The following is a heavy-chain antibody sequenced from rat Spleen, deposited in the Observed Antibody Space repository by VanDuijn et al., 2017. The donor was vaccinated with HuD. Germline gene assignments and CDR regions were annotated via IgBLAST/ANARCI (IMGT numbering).Heavy chain of an antibody. CDR3: ARRGCLSDWYLDF. J-gene: IGHJ1*01. CDR2: ISYDGSST. V-gene: IGHV5-29*01. D-gene: IGHD4-3*01. Sequence: EVQLVESDGGLVQPGRSLELSCTASGFTFSDYYMAWVRQAPTKGLEWLATISYDGSSTYYRDSVKGRFTISRDNAKNTLYLQMDSLTSCDTATYFRARRGCLSDWYLDFWGPGTRVTVSS. CDR1: GFTFSDYY.